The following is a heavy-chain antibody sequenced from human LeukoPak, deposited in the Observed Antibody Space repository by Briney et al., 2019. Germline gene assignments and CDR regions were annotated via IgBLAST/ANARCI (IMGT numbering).Heavy chain of an antibody. CDR2: ISSSSSFI. V-gene: IGHV3-21*05. D-gene: IGHD3-22*01. CDR3: ARDYNYDSGASVDY. J-gene: IGHJ4*02. Sequence: GGSLRLSCAASGFRFVSYSMNWVRQAPGRGLEWISYISSSSSFIHYADSVKGRFTISRDNAKNSLYLQMDSLTDEDAAVYYCARDYNYDSGASVDYWGQGTLVAVSS. CDR1: GFRFVSYS.